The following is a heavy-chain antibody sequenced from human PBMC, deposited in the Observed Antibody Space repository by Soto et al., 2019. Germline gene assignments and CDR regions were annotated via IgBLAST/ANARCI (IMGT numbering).Heavy chain of an antibody. CDR2: IRSKAYGGTT. Sequence: QSGGSLRLSCTASGFTFGDYAMSWFRQAPGKGLEWVGFIRSKAYGGTTEYAASVKGRFTISRDDSKSIAYLQMNSLKTEDTAVYYCTRVRLELRNYYYYGMDVWGQGTTVTVSS. CDR3: TRVRLELRNYYYYGMDV. CDR1: GFTFGDYA. V-gene: IGHV3-49*03. D-gene: IGHD1-7*01. J-gene: IGHJ6*02.